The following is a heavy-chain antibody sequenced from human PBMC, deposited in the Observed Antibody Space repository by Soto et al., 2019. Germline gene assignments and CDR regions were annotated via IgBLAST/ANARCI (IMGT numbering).Heavy chain of an antibody. CDR1: EGTFNSYA. CDR2: IIPYYNTL. CDR3: ASGASRWYPYFFDS. J-gene: IGHJ4*02. V-gene: IGHV1-69*13. D-gene: IGHD6-13*01. Sequence: SVKVSCKASEGTFNSYAIAWVRQAPGQGLEWMGGIIPYYNTLNYAQKFQDRVTITADDSTNTVYMELSSLRSDDTAVYFCASGASRWYPYFFDSWGQGTLVTVSS.